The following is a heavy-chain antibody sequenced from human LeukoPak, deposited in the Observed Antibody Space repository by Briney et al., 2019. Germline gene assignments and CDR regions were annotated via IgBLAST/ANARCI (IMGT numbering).Heavy chain of an antibody. Sequence: SETLSLTCAVSGVSITSVDWWSWVRQPPGKGLEWLGEIYHSGTTKYNPSLKSRLTISVDKSKDQFSLKLTSVTAADTAVYYCARGRLELASYFDYWGQGTLVTVSS. J-gene: IGHJ4*02. D-gene: IGHD1-7*01. V-gene: IGHV4-4*02. CDR2: IYHSGTT. CDR1: GVSITSVDW. CDR3: ARGRLELASYFDY.